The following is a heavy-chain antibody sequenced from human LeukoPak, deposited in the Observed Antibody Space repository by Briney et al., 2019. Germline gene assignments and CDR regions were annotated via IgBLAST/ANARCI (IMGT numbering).Heavy chain of an antibody. Sequence: GGSLRLSCAASGFIFSTYGMHWVRQAPGKGLEWVAFIRSDGSDKSYAGSVQGRFIISRDNSKNTLYLQMNSLRAEDTAVYYCARDLTGYRSGPTGYWGQGTLVTVSS. V-gene: IGHV3-30*02. D-gene: IGHD6-19*01. CDR1: GFIFSTYG. J-gene: IGHJ4*02. CDR3: ARDLTGYRSGPTGY. CDR2: IRSDGSDK.